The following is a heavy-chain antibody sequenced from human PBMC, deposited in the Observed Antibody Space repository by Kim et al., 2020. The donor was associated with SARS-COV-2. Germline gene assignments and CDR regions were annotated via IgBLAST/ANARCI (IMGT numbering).Heavy chain of an antibody. CDR1: RFTFSSSA. CDR2: IFGSGHGT. Sequence: GGSLRLSCAASRFTFSSSAMTWVRQAPGKGLEWVSSIFGSGHGTYYADSVKGRLIISRDNSKNTLYLQMNNLRADDTAVYYCAKNVHITSVTFLWYFDLWGRGTSVIVSS. V-gene: IGHV3-23*01. D-gene: IGHD2-2*01. CDR3: AKNVHITSVTFLWYFDL. J-gene: IGHJ2*01.